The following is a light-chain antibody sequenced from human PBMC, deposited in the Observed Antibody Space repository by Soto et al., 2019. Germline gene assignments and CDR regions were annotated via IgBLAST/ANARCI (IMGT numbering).Light chain of an antibody. V-gene: IGLV2-14*01. CDR2: EVR. J-gene: IGLJ1*01. CDR3: TSHTSSSPYV. CDR1: SSDVGGYNY. Sequence: QSVLTQPASVSGSPGQSITISCTGTSSDVGGYNYVSWYQQHPGKAPKLMIYEVRNRPSGISNRFSGSKSGNTASLTISGLQAEDEADYYCTSHTSSSPYVFGTGTTLTVL.